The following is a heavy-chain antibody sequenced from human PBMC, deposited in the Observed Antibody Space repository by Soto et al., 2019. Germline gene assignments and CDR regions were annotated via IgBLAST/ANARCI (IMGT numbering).Heavy chain of an antibody. CDR3: ARGFGSRGWGWYFDL. J-gene: IGHJ2*01. CDR2: INTEGSST. Sequence: EVQLVESGGGLIQPGGSLRLSCAASGFTFSSYWMHWVRQAPGKGLVWVSRINTEGSSTIYADSVKGRFTISRDNAKNTVYLQMNSLRAEDTAVYYCARGFGSRGWGWYFDLWGRGTLVTVSS. CDR1: GFTFSSYW. D-gene: IGHD6-19*01. V-gene: IGHV3-74*01.